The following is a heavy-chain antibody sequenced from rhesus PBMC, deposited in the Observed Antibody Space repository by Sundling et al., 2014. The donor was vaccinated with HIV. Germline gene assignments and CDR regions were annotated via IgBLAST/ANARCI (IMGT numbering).Heavy chain of an antibody. CDR1: GGSFSGYY. J-gene: IGHJ4*01. CDR3: ARVRTAGTPKNYFDF. D-gene: IGHD5-24*01. CDR2: ISGIGGST. V-gene: IGHV4-165*01. Sequence: QVQLQESGPGLVKPSETLSLTCAVSGGSFSGYYWGWIRQPPGKGLEWIGYISGIGGSTDYNPSLKSRVSISTVTSKNQFSLKLHSVTAADTALYYCARVRTAGTPKNYFDFWGQGVLVTVSA.